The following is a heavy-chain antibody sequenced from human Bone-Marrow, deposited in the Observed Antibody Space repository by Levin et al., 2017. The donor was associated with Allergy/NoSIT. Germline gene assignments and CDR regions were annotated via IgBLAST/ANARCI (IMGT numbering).Heavy chain of an antibody. V-gene: IGHV3-21*01. J-gene: IGHJ5*02. D-gene: IGHD2-2*01. Sequence: GESLKISCAASGFTFSSYSMNWVRQAPGKGLEWVSSISSSSSYIYYADSVKGRFTISRDNAKNPLYLQMNSLRAEDTAVYYCARDCSSTSCYGWFDPWGQGTLVTVSS. CDR1: GFTFSSYS. CDR2: ISSSSSYI. CDR3: ARDCSSTSCYGWFDP.